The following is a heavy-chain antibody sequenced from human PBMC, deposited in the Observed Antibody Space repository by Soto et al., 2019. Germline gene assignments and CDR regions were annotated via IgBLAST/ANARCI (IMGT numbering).Heavy chain of an antibody. V-gene: IGHV3-23*01. CDR2: ISANDVGT. CDR3: ATAKNDYNCHNRPHFDY. J-gene: IGHJ4*02. D-gene: IGHD1-20*01. CDR1: GFTLRNYA. Sequence: PGGSLRLSGEASGFTLRNYAITWVRQAPGKGLEWVSLISANDVGTYYAESVKTRFTISTDQSRNTVYLQMDSLRADDTALYYCATAKNDYNCHNRPHFDYLGQGTLVTLSS.